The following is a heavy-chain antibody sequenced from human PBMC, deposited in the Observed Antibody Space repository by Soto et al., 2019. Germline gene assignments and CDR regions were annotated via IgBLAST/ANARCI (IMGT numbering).Heavy chain of an antibody. J-gene: IGHJ4*02. CDR1: GFTFSSYG. V-gene: IGHV3-23*01. Sequence: EVQLLESGGGLVQPGGSLRLSCAASGFTFSSYGMSWVRQAPGKGLEWVSAISGSGGSTYYADSVKGRFTISRDNSKNTLYLQMNSRRAEDTAVYYCAKSLSVGATTPFDYWGQGTRVTSPQ. D-gene: IGHD1-26*01. CDR2: ISGSGGST. CDR3: AKSLSVGATTPFDY.